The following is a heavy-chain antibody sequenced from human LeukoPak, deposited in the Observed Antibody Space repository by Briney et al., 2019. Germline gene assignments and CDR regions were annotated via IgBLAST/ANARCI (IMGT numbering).Heavy chain of an antibody. D-gene: IGHD1-14*01. CDR3: TRDQSIPNLDAFDI. CDR1: GFTFSAYW. V-gene: IGHV3-7*05. CDR2: INQDGSYK. J-gene: IGHJ3*02. Sequence: GGSLRLSCAASGFTFSAYWMTWVRQAPGKGLEWAANINQDGSYKNYADSVKGRFAISRDNAKKSLYLQMNSLTAEDTAVYYCTRDQSIPNLDAFDIWGQGTMVTVSS.